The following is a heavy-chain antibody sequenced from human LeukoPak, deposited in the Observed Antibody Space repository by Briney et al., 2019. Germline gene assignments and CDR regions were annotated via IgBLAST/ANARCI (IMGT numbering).Heavy chain of an antibody. J-gene: IGHJ5*02. Sequence: PSQTLSLTCTVSGGSISSGGYYWSWIRQHPGKGLEWIGYIYYSGGTYYNPSLKSRVTISVDTSKNQFSLKLSSVTAADTAVYYCARHPMTTVTRTPYNWFDPWGQGTLVTVSS. CDR2: IYYSGGT. CDR1: GGSISSGGYY. CDR3: ARHPMTTVTRTPYNWFDP. V-gene: IGHV4-31*03. D-gene: IGHD4-17*01.